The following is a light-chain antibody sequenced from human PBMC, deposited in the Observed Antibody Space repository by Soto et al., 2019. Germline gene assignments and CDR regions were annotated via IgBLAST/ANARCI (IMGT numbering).Light chain of an antibody. CDR2: DAS. Sequence: DIQMTQSPSTLSASVGDRFTITCRASQSISSWLDWYEQKPGKAPKLLXYDASSLESGVPSRFRGSGSGTEFTLTISSLQPDDFETYYCQQYNSYSWTFGQGTKVDIK. CDR3: QQYNSYSWT. J-gene: IGKJ1*01. CDR1: QSISSW. V-gene: IGKV1-5*01.